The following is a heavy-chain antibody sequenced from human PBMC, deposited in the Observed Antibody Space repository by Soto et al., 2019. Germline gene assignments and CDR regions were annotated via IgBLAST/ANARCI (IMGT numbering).Heavy chain of an antibody. V-gene: IGHV6-1*01. CDR3: ARGGFYMTVANFDC. D-gene: IGHD6-19*01. J-gene: IGHJ4*02. CDR1: GDSVSSNSVA. Sequence: QVQLQQSGPGLVKPSQTLSLTCAISGDSVSSNSVAWYWIRQSPSRVLEWLGRTYYRSRWYDDYAVSVKSRIRISPDTAKNQFSLQLTSVTPGDTAVYYCARGGFYMTVANFDCWGQGTLVTVSS. CDR2: TYYRSRWYD.